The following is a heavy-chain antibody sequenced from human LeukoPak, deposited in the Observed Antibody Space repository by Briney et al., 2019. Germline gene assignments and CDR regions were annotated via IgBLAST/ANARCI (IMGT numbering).Heavy chain of an antibody. J-gene: IGHJ4*02. D-gene: IGHD3-10*01. CDR1: GYSISSGYY. V-gene: IGHV4-38-2*01. CDR2: IYHSGST. Sequence: PSETLSLTCAVSGYSISSGYYWGWIRQPPRKGLEWIGSIYHSGSTYYNPSLKSRVTISVDTSKNQFSLKLSSVTAADTAVYYCARTSSMVRGVIGGFLRYWGQGTLVTVSS. CDR3: ARTSSMVRGVIGGFLRY.